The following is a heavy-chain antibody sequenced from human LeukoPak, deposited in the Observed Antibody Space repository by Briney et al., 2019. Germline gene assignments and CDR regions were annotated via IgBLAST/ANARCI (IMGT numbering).Heavy chain of an antibody. Sequence: GGSLRLSCAASGFTFSDYYMSWIRQAPGKGLECVSYISSSGNTTYHADSVKGRFTISRDNAKNSLYLQMSSLRAEDTAVYYCARRGRGYSANFDYWGQGTLVTVSS. V-gene: IGHV3-11*04. D-gene: IGHD6-13*01. CDR1: GFTFSDYY. CDR3: ARRGRGYSANFDY. CDR2: ISSSGNTT. J-gene: IGHJ4*02.